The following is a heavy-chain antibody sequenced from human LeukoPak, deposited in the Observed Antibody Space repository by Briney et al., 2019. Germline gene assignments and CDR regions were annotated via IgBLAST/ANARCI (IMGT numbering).Heavy chain of an antibody. D-gene: IGHD1-26*01. V-gene: IGHV1-24*01. CDR3: ATTSGSSPSGAFDI. J-gene: IGHJ3*02. CDR1: GYTLTELS. Sequence: ASVKVSCKVSGYTLTELSMHWVRQAPGKRLEWMGGFDPEDGETIYAQKFQGRVTMTEDTSTDTAYMELSSLRSEDTAVYYCATTSGSSPSGAFDIWGQGTMVTVSS. CDR2: FDPEDGET.